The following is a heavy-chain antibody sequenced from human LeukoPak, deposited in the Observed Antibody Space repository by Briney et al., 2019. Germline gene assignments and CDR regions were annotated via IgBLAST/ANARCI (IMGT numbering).Heavy chain of an antibody. V-gene: IGHV3-23*01. D-gene: IGHD1-26*01. Sequence: GGSLRLSCATSGFTFTNYALSWVRQAPGKGLQWVSAVSGSGGSTYYAASVEGRFTISRDNSRNTLFLQMNSLRAEDTAVYYCAKVRWELRYFDYWGQGTLVTVSS. J-gene: IGHJ4*02. CDR1: GFTFTNYA. CDR2: VSGSGGST. CDR3: AKVRWELRYFDY.